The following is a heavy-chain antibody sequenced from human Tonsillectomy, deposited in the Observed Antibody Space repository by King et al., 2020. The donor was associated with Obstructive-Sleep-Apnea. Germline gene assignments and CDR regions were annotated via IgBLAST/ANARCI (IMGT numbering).Heavy chain of an antibody. CDR2: INHSGTT. Sequence: VQLQQWGAGLLKPAETMCLTCAVSGESFSGYYWSWIRQPPGKGLEWIGEINHSGTTNYNPSLKSRVTISVDTSKNQFSLRLTSVTAADTALYYCARGYYDTPLDYWGQGTLVTVSS. CDR1: GESFSGYY. CDR3: ARGYYDTPLDY. J-gene: IGHJ4*02. D-gene: IGHD3-9*01. V-gene: IGHV4-34*01.